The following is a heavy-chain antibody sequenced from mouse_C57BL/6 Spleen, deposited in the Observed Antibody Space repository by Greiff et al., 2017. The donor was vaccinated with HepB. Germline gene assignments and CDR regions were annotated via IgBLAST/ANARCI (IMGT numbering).Heavy chain of an antibody. V-gene: IGHV1-55*01. J-gene: IGHJ2*01. CDR1: GYTFTSYW. CDR3: AWYYGSSYEYYFDY. CDR2: IYPGSGST. D-gene: IGHD1-1*01. Sequence: QVQLKQPGAELVKPGASVKMSCKASGYTFTSYWITWVKQRPGQGLEWIGDIYPGSGSTNYNEKFKSKATLTVDTSSSTAYMQLSSLTSEDSAVYYCAWYYGSSYEYYFDYWGQGTTLTVSS.